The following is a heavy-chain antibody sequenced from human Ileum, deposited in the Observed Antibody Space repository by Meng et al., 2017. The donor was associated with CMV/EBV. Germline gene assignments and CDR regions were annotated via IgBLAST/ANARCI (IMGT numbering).Heavy chain of an antibody. CDR1: CGSISNYY. CDR3: ARNYGSGNWNFFHY. Sequence: QVQLQESGHGCGKTSETLFLPCHVSCGSISNYYWSWIRQPAGKGLEWIAHIYTSGTTNYNPSLKSRVTMSVDTSRNQFSLKLTSVTAADTAVYYCARNYGSGNWNFFHYWGQGTLVTASS. J-gene: IGHJ4*02. D-gene: IGHD3-10*01. CDR2: IYTSGTT. V-gene: IGHV4-4*07.